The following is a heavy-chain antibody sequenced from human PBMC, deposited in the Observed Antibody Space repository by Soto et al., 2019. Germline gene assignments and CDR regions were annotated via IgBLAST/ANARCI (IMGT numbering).Heavy chain of an antibody. CDR3: AGGNALDV. V-gene: IGHV3-7*01. CDR2: IHQDGNEK. Sequence: GGSLRLSCAASRFTFSIYWMTWVRQTPGKGLEWVANIHQDGNEKYYMDSVKGRFTISRDNAKNSLYLQMTSLRAEDTAVYYCAGGNALDVWGQGTKVTVSS. CDR1: RFTFSIYW. J-gene: IGHJ6*02.